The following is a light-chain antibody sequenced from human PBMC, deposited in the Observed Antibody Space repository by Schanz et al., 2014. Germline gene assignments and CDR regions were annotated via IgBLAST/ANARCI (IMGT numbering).Light chain of an antibody. V-gene: IGKV3-15*01. Sequence: EIVMTQSPATLSVSPGERVTLSCRASQSVSSNLAWYQQKPGQAPGLLIYGASTRATGIPARFSGSGSGTEFTLTISSLQSEDFAVYYCQQRSNWPPITFGQGTRLEIK. J-gene: IGKJ5*01. CDR1: QSVSSN. CDR2: GAS. CDR3: QQRSNWPPIT.